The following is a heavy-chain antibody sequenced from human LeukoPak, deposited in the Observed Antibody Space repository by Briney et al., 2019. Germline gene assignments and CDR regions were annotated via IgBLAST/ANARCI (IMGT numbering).Heavy chain of an antibody. Sequence: PGGSLRLSCAASGFTFSSYSMNWVRQAPGKGLEWVSSISSSSGYIYYADSVKGRFTISRDNSKNTLYLQMNSLRAEDTAVYYCAKSGYSYGLSDAIDYWGQGTLVTVSS. CDR3: AKSGYSYGLSDAIDY. CDR2: ISSSSGYI. V-gene: IGHV3-21*01. D-gene: IGHD5-18*01. J-gene: IGHJ4*02. CDR1: GFTFSSYS.